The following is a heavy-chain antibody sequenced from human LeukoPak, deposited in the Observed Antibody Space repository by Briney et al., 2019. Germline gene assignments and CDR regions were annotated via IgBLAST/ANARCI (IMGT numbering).Heavy chain of an antibody. CDR3: ATGAIVFDY. CDR1: GSTLSKIS. D-gene: IGHD3-22*01. Sequence: GASVRVSCTVSGSTLSKISIDWVRHAPGKGPEWMGSVGHEDGTTIHAQKFQGRFNMTVDTATDTAYMEMSSLMSEDTAIYYCATGAIVFDYWGQGTLVTVSS. CDR2: VGHEDGTT. V-gene: IGHV1-24*01. J-gene: IGHJ4*02.